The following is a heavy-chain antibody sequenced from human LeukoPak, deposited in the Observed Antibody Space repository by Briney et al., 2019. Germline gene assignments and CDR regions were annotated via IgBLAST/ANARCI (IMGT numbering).Heavy chain of an antibody. J-gene: IGHJ6*02. V-gene: IGHV3-21*01. CDR1: GFTFSSYS. CDR3: ARDGRTIFGVVPGRYYYGMDV. Sequence: GGSLRLSCAASGFTFSSYSMNWVRQAPGKGLEWVSSISSSSSYIYYADSVKGRFTISRDNAKNSLYLQMNSLRAEDTAVYYCARDGRTIFGVVPGRYYYGMDVWGQGTTVTVSS. CDR2: ISSSSSYI. D-gene: IGHD3-3*01.